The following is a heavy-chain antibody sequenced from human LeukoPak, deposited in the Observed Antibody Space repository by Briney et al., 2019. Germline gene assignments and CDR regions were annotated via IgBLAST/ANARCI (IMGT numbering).Heavy chain of an antibody. CDR3: EKHLVRHIVVVPAIHNYFDY. CDR1: GFTFSNYE. D-gene: IGHD2-21*02. Sequence: GGSLRLSCAASGFTFSNYEMNWAPQAPGKGLEWLSYISGSGNTIYYADSVKRRFTISRDNAQNSLSLPMHSLRAEDTAVYYCEKHLVRHIVVVPAIHNYFDYWGQGTLVTVSP. V-gene: IGHV3-48*03. J-gene: IGHJ4*02. CDR2: ISGSGNTI.